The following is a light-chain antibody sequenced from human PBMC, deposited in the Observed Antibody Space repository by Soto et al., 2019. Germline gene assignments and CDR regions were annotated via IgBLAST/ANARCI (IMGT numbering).Light chain of an antibody. J-gene: IGKJ1*01. CDR1: QSVSSN. CDR3: QQYINWPRT. V-gene: IGKV3-15*01. CDR2: GAS. Sequence: EIVLTQSPDTLSVSPGKRATLSCRASQSVSSNLAWYQQKSGQAPRLLIYGASSRATGTPARFSGSGSGTEFTLTTSSLQSEDSAVYYCQQYINWPRTFGQGTKVAIK.